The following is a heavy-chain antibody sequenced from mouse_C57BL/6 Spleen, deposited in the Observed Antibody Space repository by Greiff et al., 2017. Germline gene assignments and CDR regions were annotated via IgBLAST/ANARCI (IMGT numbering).Heavy chain of an antibody. D-gene: IGHD1-1*01. CDR2: ISDGGSYT. V-gene: IGHV5-4*01. J-gene: IGHJ4*01. CDR1: GFTFSSYA. CDR3: AREGIYYYGSSYYAMDY. Sequence: EVKLVESGGGLVKPGGSLKLSCAASGFTFSSYAMSWVRQTPEKRLEWVATISDGGSYTYYPDNVKGRFTISRDNAKNNLYLQMSHLKSEDTAMYYCAREGIYYYGSSYYAMDYWGQGTSVTVSS.